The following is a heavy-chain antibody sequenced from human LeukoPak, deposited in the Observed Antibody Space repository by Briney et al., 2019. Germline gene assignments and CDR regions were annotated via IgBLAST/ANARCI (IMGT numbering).Heavy chain of an antibody. CDR3: ARHQGRYCSSTSCYAFDI. CDR2: IYYSGST. Sequence: KPSETLSLTCTVSGGSISSYYWSWIRQPPGKGLEWIGYIYYSGSTNYNPSLKSRVTISVDTSKNQFPLKLSSVTAADTAVYYCARHQGRYCSSTSCYAFDIWGQGTMVTVSS. D-gene: IGHD2-2*01. CDR1: GGSISSYY. J-gene: IGHJ3*02. V-gene: IGHV4-59*08.